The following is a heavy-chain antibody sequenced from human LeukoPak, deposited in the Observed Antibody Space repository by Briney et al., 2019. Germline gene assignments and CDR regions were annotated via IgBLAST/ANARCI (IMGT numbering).Heavy chain of an antibody. CDR1: GFTFSSYG. CDR2: LSANGYTT. V-gene: IGHV3-23*01. D-gene: IGHD3-16*01. Sequence: GGSLRLSCAASGFTFSSYGMSWVRQAPGKGLEWVSALSANGYTTYYANSVRGRFTISRDNPKNTLYLQMYSLRAEDTAVYYCAKDLSWGLDYWGQGALVTVSS. J-gene: IGHJ4*02. CDR3: AKDLSWGLDY.